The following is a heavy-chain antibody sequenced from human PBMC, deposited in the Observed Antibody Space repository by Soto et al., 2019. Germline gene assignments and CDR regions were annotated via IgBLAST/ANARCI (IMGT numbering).Heavy chain of an antibody. V-gene: IGHV3-7*05. CDR2: IKKDGSKI. J-gene: IGHJ3*02. D-gene: IGHD6-13*01. Sequence: AGGSLRLSCAASGFSFGSGWTTWVRQAPGKGLEWVANIKKDGSKINYLDSVRGRFTVSRDNAKNSLYLEMNSLRAEDTALYYCARDVSPGSSSLYLDAFDIWGQGTMVTVSS. CDR3: ARDVSPGSSSLYLDAFDI. CDR1: GFSFGSGW.